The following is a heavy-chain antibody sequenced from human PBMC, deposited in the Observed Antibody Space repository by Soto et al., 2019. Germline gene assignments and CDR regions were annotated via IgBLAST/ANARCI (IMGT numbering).Heavy chain of an antibody. J-gene: IGHJ4*02. CDR2: ISSSGSTI. CDR3: AKDYVRVGYSGYDPSVLYDY. Sequence: PGGSLRLSCAASGFTFSDYYMSWIRQAPGKGLEWVSYISSSGSTIYYADSVKGRFTISRDNAKNTLYLQMNSLRAEDTAVYYCAKDYVRVGYSGYDPSVLYDYWGQGTLVTVSS. CDR1: GFTFSDYY. V-gene: IGHV3-11*04. D-gene: IGHD5-12*01.